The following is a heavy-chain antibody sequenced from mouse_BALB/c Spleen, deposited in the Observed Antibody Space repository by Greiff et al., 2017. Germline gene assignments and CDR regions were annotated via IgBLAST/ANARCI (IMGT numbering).Heavy chain of an antibody. J-gene: IGHJ4*01. CDR1: GFTFSSFG. V-gene: IGHV5-17*02. CDR2: ISSGSSTI. CDR3: SKRSSYAMDY. Sequence: EVQLQESGGGLVQPGGSRKLSCAASGFTFSSFGMHWVRQAPEKGLEWVAYISSGSSTIYYADTVKGRFTISRDNPKNTLFLQITSLRSEATAMYYWSKRSSYAMDYWGQGTSVTVSS.